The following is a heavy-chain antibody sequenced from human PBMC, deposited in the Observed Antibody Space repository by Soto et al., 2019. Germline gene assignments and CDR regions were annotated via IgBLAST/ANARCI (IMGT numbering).Heavy chain of an antibody. Sequence: ASVNVSCTTSGYTFTSYVIHWVRQAPGHRPEWMGWIKTGEAKTQYSEKIQGRVTITRDTSASTVFMVLRSLKSADTAVYYCTRDRGHYDSSGYRLHCGHGGQGT. D-gene: IGHD3-22*01. CDR1: GYTFTSYV. CDR2: IKTGEAKT. J-gene: IGHJ4*02. V-gene: IGHV1-3*04. CDR3: TRDRGHYDSSGYRLHCGH.